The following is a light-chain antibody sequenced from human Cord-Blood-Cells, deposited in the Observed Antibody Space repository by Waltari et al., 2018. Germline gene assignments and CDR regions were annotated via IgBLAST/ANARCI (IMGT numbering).Light chain of an antibody. J-gene: IGKJ2*01. Sequence: EIVLTQSPATLSLSPGERATLSCRASQSVSSYLACYQQKPGQAPRLLIYDASNRSTSIPARFSGSVSGTDFTRTISSLEPEDFAVYYCQQRSNWYTFGQGTKLEIK. CDR3: QQRSNWYT. CDR2: DAS. V-gene: IGKV3-11*01. CDR1: QSVSSY.